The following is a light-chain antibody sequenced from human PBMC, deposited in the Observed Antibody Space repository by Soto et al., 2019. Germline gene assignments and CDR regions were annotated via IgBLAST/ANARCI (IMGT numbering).Light chain of an antibody. V-gene: IGKV1-39*01. CDR2: AAS. Sequence: DIQMTQSPSSLSASLGDRVTITCRASQSISSCLNWVQHKPGNAPKVLISAASTLQSGVPPRFSGSESGTDFTLTISSLQPEDSASYYCQQYYNSVLTFGGGTKVDIK. J-gene: IGKJ4*01. CDR1: QSISSC. CDR3: QQYYNSVLT.